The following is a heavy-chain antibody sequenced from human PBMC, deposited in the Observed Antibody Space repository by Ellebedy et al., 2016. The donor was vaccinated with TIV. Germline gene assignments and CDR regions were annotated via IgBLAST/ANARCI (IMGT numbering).Heavy chain of an antibody. CDR1: GGSISGYY. Sequence: MPGGSLRLSCTVSGGSISGYYWGWIRQPPGKGLEWIGYMYFSGGTNSNPSLKTRVTISVDTSNNRFSLTLDSVTAADTAVYYCARFVAAHGNDYWGQGTLVTVSS. J-gene: IGHJ4*02. V-gene: IGHV4-59*01. D-gene: IGHD2-15*01. CDR2: MYFSGGT. CDR3: ARFVAAHGNDY.